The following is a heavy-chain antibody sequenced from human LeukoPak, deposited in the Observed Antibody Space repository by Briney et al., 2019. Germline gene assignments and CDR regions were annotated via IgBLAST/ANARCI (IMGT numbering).Heavy chain of an antibody. Sequence: GGSLRLSCAASGFTFSDYYMSWIRQAPGKGLEWISYISSSSSYIYYADSVKGLFTVSRDNAKNSLNLQMNSLRAEDTAVYYCARATDYGDYEAVDGMDVWGQGTTVTVSS. CDR1: GFTFSDYY. D-gene: IGHD4-17*01. J-gene: IGHJ6*02. V-gene: IGHV3-11*06. CDR3: ARATDYGDYEAVDGMDV. CDR2: ISSSSSYI.